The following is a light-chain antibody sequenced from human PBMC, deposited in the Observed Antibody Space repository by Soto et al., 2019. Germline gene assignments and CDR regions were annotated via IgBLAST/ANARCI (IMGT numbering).Light chain of an antibody. CDR3: QQYDSSWT. CDR1: QSVPSNF. V-gene: IGKV3-20*01. J-gene: IGKJ1*01. CDR2: DVS. Sequence: EIVLTQSPGTLSLSPGERATLYCRASQSVPSNFLAWYQQRPGQAPTLLIYDVSRRAADIPDRFSGSGSGTDFTLTHSTLEPEDFAVYYFQQYDSSWTFGQGTKVEIK.